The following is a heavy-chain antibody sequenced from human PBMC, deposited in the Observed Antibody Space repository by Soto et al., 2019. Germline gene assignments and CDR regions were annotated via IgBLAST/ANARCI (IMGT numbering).Heavy chain of an antibody. J-gene: IGHJ6*02. D-gene: IGHD5-18*01. V-gene: IGHV4-31*03. CDR3: ARSDSYGYDYYYYYGMDA. CDR1: GGSISSGGYY. Sequence: SETLSLTCTVSGGSISSGGYYWSWIRQHPGKGLEWIGYIYYSGSTYYNPSLKSRVTISVDTSKNQFSLKLSSVTAADTAVYYCARSDSYGYDYYYYYGMDAWGQGTTVTVS. CDR2: IYYSGST.